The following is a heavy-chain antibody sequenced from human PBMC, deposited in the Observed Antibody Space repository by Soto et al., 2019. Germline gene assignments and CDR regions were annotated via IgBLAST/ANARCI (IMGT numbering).Heavy chain of an antibody. J-gene: IGHJ5*02. V-gene: IGHV4-34*01. Sequence: SETLSLTCAVYGGSFSGYYWSWIRQPPGKGLEWIGEINHSGSTNYNPSLKSRVTISVDTSKNQFSLKLSSVTAADTAVYYCARRGAVTLLNWFDPWGQGTLVTVSS. CDR1: GGSFSGYY. CDR3: ARRGAVTLLNWFDP. D-gene: IGHD4-17*01. CDR2: INHSGST.